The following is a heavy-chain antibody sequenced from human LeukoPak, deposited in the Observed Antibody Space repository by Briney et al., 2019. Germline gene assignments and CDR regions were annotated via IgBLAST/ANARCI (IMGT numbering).Heavy chain of an antibody. CDR1: GFSFSSPG. D-gene: IGHD1-7*01. V-gene: IGHV3-21*01. Sequence: GGSLRLSCTASGFSFSSPGMNWVRQAPGKGLEWVSSINGESTFKVYADSVKGRFTISRDNAKNSLYLQMDSLRAEDTAVYYCAKYQTGTWTSYDSSDIWGQGTLVTVSS. CDR2: INGESTFK. J-gene: IGHJ3*02. CDR3: AKYQTGTWTSYDSSDI.